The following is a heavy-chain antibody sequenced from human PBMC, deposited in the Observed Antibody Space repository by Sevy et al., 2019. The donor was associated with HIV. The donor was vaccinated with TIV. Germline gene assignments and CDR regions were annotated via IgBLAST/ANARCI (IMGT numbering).Heavy chain of an antibody. CDR3: AKDISGASSSWSFDY. CDR2: ISHDGSNK. CDR1: GFTFSNYG. Sequence: GGSLRLSCEASGFTFSNYGMHWVRQAPGKGLEWVAIISHDGSNKYYADTVKGRFTISRDNSNHSPYLQMNSLRPEDKGAYYCAKDISGASSSWSFDYWGHGTLVTVSS. D-gene: IGHD6-19*01. V-gene: IGHV3-30*18. J-gene: IGHJ4*01.